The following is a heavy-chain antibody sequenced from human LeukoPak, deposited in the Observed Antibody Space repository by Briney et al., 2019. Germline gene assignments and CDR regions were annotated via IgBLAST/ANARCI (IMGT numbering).Heavy chain of an antibody. CDR3: ARVSAPYDFWSGYLELFDY. J-gene: IGHJ4*02. CDR2: INSDGSST. CDR1: GFTFSSYW. V-gene: IGHV3-74*01. D-gene: IGHD3-3*01. Sequence: GGSLRLSCAASGFTFSSYWMHWVRQAPGKGLVWVSRINSDGSSTSYADSVKGRFTISRDNAKNTLYLQMNSLRADDAAVYYCARVSAPYDFWSGYLELFDYWGQGTLVTVSS.